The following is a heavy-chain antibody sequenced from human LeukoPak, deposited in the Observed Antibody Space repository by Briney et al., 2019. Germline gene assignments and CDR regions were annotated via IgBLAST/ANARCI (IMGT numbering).Heavy chain of an antibody. D-gene: IGHD1-1*01. CDR2: ISSSSSTI. J-gene: IGHJ4*02. Sequence: PGGSLRLSCAASGFTFSSYSMNWVRQAPGKGLEWVSYISSSSSTIYYADSVKGRFTISRDNAKNSLYLQMNSLRAEDTAVYYCAKEGLERRFDYWGQGTLVTVSS. V-gene: IGHV3-48*01. CDR1: GFTFSSYS. CDR3: AKEGLERRFDY.